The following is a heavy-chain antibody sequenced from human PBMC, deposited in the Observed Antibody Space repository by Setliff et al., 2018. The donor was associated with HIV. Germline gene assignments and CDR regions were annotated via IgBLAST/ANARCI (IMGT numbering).Heavy chain of an antibody. Sequence: ASVKVSCKASGYTFTSYYMHWVRQAPGQGLEWMGIINPSGGSTSHAQKFQGKVTMTRDTSTSTFYMELSSLRSEDTAVYYCARGGAVELWFRYFDFWGQGTLVTVSS. CDR2: INPSGGST. CDR1: GYTFTSYY. D-gene: IGHD3-16*02. J-gene: IGHJ4*02. CDR3: ARGGAVELWFRYFDF. V-gene: IGHV1-46*01.